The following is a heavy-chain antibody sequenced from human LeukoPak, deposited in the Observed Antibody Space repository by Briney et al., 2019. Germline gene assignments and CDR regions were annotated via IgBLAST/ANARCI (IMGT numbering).Heavy chain of an antibody. CDR1: GFTFSSYW. J-gene: IGHJ4*02. V-gene: IGHV3-49*04. CDR2: IRSKAYGGTT. CDR3: TGSFGELTFFDY. D-gene: IGHD3-10*01. Sequence: GGSLRLSCAASGFTFSSYWMSWVRQAPGKGLEWVGFIRSKAYGGTTEYAASVKGRFTISRDDSKSIAYLQMNSLKTEDTAVYYCTGSFGELTFFDYWGQGTLVTVSS.